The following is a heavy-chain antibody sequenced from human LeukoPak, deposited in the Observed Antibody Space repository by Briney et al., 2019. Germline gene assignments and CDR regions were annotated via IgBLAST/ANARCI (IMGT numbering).Heavy chain of an antibody. Sequence: GGSLRLSCAVSGFSVGSFGMSWVRQAPGKGLEWISAISLNGETTWYADSVKGRFIISRDNSKNTLYLQLTSRRAEDTAVYYCAQGFSSGWYPYWGQGSLVSVSS. J-gene: IGHJ4*02. CDR2: ISLNGETT. CDR1: GFSVGSFG. V-gene: IGHV3-23*01. CDR3: AQGFSSGWYPY. D-gene: IGHD6-19*01.